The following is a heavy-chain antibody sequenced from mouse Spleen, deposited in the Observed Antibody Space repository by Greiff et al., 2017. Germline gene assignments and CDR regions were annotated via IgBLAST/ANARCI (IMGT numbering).Heavy chain of an antibody. D-gene: IGHD2-1*01. Sequence: EVMLVESGGGLVKPGGSLKLSCAASGFTFSDYGMAWVRQAPGKGPEWVAFISNLAYSIYYADTVTGRFTISRENAKNTLYLEMSSLRSEDTAMYYCARRRGNGAMDYWGQGTSVTVSS. CDR1: GFTFSDYG. J-gene: IGHJ4*01. CDR3: ARRRGNGAMDY. V-gene: IGHV5-15*04. CDR2: ISNLAYSI.